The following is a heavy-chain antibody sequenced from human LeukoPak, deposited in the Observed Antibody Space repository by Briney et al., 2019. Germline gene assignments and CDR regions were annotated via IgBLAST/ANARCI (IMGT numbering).Heavy chain of an antibody. V-gene: IGHV4-61*01. CDR2: IYYSGST. D-gene: IGHD3-10*01. CDR1: GGSFSSGSYY. Sequence: PSETLSLTCTVSGGSFSSGSYYWSWIRQPPGKGLEWIGYIYYSGSTNYNPSLKSRVTISVDTPKNQFSLKLSSVTAADTAVYYCARGFGFGELKNDYWGQGTLVTVSS. CDR3: ARGFGFGELKNDY. J-gene: IGHJ4*02.